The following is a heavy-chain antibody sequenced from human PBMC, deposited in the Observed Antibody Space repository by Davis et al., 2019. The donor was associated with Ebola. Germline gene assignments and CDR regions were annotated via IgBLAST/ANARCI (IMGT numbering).Heavy chain of an antibody. CDR2: IKQDGSEK. CDR1: GFTFSSYW. D-gene: IGHD3-3*01. Sequence: GGSLRLSCAASGFTFSSYWMSWVRQAPGKGLEWVANIKQDGSEKYYADSVKGRFTISRDNSKNTLYLQMNSLRAEDTAVYYCAKGGRGYYDFWKGAFDYWGQGTLVTVSS. CDR3: AKGGRGYYDFWKGAFDY. V-gene: IGHV3-7*01. J-gene: IGHJ4*02.